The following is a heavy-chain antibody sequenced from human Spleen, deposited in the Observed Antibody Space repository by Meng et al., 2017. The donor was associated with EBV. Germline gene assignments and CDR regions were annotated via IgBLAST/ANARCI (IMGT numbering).Heavy chain of an antibody. CDR1: GGTFSSFA. CDR2: MNPNSGNT. J-gene: IGHJ4*02. CDR3: ARDYGGNSGGDF. V-gene: IGHV1-8*02. Sequence: QVQVVQAGAGVKKPGSSVKVPCKVSGGTFSSFAISWVRQAPGQGLQWMGWMNPNSGNTVNAQKFQGRVSMTRDTSTSTVYMELSSLTSEDTAVYYCARDYGGNSGGDFWGQGTLVTVSS. D-gene: IGHD4-23*01.